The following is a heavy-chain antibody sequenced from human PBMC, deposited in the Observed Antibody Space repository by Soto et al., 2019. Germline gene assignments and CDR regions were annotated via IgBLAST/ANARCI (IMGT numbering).Heavy chain of an antibody. CDR1: GFTFSAYS. CDR3: AREDYGDYPWYFDL. D-gene: IGHD4-17*01. Sequence: EVQLVESGGDLVQPGGSLRLSCAASGFTFSAYSMNWVRQAPGKGLEWVSHISSSDSIIYYADSVKGRFSISRDKAKNSLYPQMHSLRDDDTAVYYCAREDYGDYPWYFDLWGRGTLVTVSS. J-gene: IGHJ2*01. CDR2: ISSSDSII. V-gene: IGHV3-48*02.